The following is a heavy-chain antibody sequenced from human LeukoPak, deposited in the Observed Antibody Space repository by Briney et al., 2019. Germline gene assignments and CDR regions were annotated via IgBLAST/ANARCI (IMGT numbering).Heavy chain of an antibody. Sequence: PSETLSLTCAVYGGSFSGYYWSWIRQPPGKGLEWIGEINHSGSTNYNPSLKSRVTISVDTSKNQFSLKLSSVTAADTAVYYCARERNYYGSTTPFDIWGQGTMVTVSS. CDR2: INHSGST. J-gene: IGHJ3*02. D-gene: IGHD3-10*01. V-gene: IGHV4-34*01. CDR1: GGSFSGYY. CDR3: ARERNYYGSTTPFDI.